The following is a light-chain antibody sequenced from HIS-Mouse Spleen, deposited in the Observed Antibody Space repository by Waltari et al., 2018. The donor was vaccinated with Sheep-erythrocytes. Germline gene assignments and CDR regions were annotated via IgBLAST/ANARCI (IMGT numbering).Light chain of an antibody. J-gene: IGKJ1*01. CDR1: QSISSW. V-gene: IGKV1-5*03. CDR3: QQYNSYST. CDR2: KAS. Sequence: DIQMTQSPSTLSASVGDRVTITCRASQSISSWLAWYQQKPGKAPKLLIYKASSLESVVPSRFSGSGSGTEFTLTISSLQPDDFVTYYCQQYNSYSTFGQGTKVEIK.